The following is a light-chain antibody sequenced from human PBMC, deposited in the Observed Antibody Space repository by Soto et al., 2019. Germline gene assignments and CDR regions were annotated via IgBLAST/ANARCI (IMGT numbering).Light chain of an antibody. V-gene: IGKV3-15*01. CDR2: RAS. CDR1: QSISSN. J-gene: IGKJ4*01. Sequence: EIVMTQSPATLSVSPGERATLSCRARQSISSNLAWYQQKPGQAPRLLIYRASTRATGIPARFSGSGSGTEFTLTISSLQSEDFAVYYCQQYNDWPPLTFGGGTKVEIK. CDR3: QQYNDWPPLT.